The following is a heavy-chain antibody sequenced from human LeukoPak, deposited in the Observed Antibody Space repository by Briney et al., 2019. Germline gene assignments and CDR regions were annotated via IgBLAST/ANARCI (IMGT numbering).Heavy chain of an antibody. V-gene: IGHV3-30*18. CDR3: AKLGQIRHFDFVNWFDS. CDR1: GFTFSRFA. Sequence: GGSRRLSCVAAGFTFSRFARHWVRQAPDKGPEWVSLISSDATNKYYADSVKGRFTISRDNSRNTLYLQMNSLRAEDTAVYYCAKLGQIRHFDFVNWFDSWGQGTLVIVSS. J-gene: IGHJ5*01. D-gene: IGHD3-9*01. CDR2: ISSDATNK.